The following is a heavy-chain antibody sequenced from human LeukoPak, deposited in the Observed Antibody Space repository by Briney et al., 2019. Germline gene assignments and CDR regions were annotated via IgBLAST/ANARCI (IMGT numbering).Heavy chain of an antibody. Sequence: PGGSLRLSCAAPGFTVITNDMTWVRQAPGKGLAWVSVLYSDGNTKYADSVQGRFTISRDNSKNTLYLEMNSLSPDDTAVYYCARGVEPLAANTLAYWGQGTLVTVSS. CDR1: GFTVITND. CDR3: ARGVEPLAANTLAY. D-gene: IGHD1-14*01. J-gene: IGHJ4*02. CDR2: LYSDGNT. V-gene: IGHV3-53*01.